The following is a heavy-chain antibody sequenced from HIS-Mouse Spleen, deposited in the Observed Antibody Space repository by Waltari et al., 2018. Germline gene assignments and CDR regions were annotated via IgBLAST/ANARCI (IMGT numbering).Heavy chain of an antibody. CDR2: IKSKTDGGTT. V-gene: IGHV3-15*01. CDR1: GITLSNAW. Sequence: EVQLVESGGGLVKPGGSLRLSGRASGITLSNAWMSRVPTAPGQGLEWVGRIKSKTDGGTTDYAAPVKGRFTISRDDSKNTLYLQMNSLKTEDTAVYYCTTYPTYYYGSGSYYDAFDIWGQGTMVTVSS. J-gene: IGHJ3*02. D-gene: IGHD3-10*01. CDR3: TTYPTYYYGSGSYYDAFDI.